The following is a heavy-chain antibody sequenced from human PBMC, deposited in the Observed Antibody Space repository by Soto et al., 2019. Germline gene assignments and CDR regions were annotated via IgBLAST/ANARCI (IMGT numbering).Heavy chain of an antibody. J-gene: IGHJ6*02. V-gene: IGHV3-23*01. CDR2: ISGSGGST. CDR1: GFTFISYA. D-gene: IGHD5-18*01. CDR3: AKDLGYNLGYYYGMDV. Sequence: GGSLRLSCAASGFTFISYAMSWVRQAPGKGLEWVSAISGSGGSTYYADSVKGRFTISRDNSKNTLYLQMNSLRAEDTAVYYCAKDLGYNLGYYYGMDVWGQGTTVTVSS.